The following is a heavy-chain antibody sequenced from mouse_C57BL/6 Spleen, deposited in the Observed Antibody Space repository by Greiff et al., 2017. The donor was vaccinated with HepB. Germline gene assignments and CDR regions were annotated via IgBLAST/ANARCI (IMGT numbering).Heavy chain of an antibody. CDR2: INPSTGGT. V-gene: IGHV1-42*01. D-gene: IGHD2-1*01. CDR1: GYSFTGYY. J-gene: IGHJ4*01. Sequence: EVQLQESGPELVKPGASVKISCKASGYSFTGYYMNWVKQSPEKSLEWIGEINPSTGGTTYNQKFKAKATLTVDKSSSTAYMQLKSLTSEDSAVYYCARTGNYVDYAMDYWGQGTSVTVSS. CDR3: ARTGNYVDYAMDY.